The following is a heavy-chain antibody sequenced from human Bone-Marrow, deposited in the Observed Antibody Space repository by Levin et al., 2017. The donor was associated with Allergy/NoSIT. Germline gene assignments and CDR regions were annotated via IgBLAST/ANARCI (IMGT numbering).Heavy chain of an antibody. Sequence: GGSLRLSCEDSGLPVNNAWMSWVRQAPGKGLDWVGRIKSKIDGGTTEYAAPVKGRFTISRDDSKHTLYLQMNNLKTEDTGVYYCTTSSGYSNNWYSYYGMDVWGQGTTVTVSS. CDR3: TTSSGYSNNWYSYYGMDV. V-gene: IGHV3-15*05. J-gene: IGHJ6*02. D-gene: IGHD6-13*01. CDR2: IKSKIDGGTT. CDR1: GLPVNNAW.